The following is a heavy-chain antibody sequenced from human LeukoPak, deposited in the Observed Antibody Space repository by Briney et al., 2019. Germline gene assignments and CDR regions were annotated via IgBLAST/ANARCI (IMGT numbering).Heavy chain of an antibody. CDR2: ISASGGST. CDR1: GFTFSPYA. Sequence: GGSLRLSCAASGFTFSPYAMSWVRQAPGKGLEWVSAISASGGSTYYADSVKGRFTISRDNSKNTLYLQMNSLNAEDAAVYYCASPGRSSVEYWGQGTLVTVSS. J-gene: IGHJ4*02. D-gene: IGHD1-26*01. CDR3: ASPGRSSVEY. V-gene: IGHV3-23*01.